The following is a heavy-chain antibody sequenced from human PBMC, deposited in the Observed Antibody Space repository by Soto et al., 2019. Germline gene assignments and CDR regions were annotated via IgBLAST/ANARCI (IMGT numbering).Heavy chain of an antibody. Sequence: HVQLQESGPGLVKPSQTLSLTCTVSGGSISSGGYYWSWIRQHPGKGLEWIGYIYYSGRTYYNPSLKLRVTISVDRSKTQFSVKLSSVTAADTAVYYCARGYYSGGSCYWGGFDYRGQGTLVTVSS. J-gene: IGHJ4*02. D-gene: IGHD2-15*01. CDR2: IYYSGRT. CDR1: GGSISSGGYY. CDR3: ARGYYSGGSCYWGGFDY. V-gene: IGHV4-31*03.